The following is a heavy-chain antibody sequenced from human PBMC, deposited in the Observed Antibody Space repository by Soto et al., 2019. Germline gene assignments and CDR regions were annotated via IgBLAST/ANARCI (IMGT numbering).Heavy chain of an antibody. V-gene: IGHV3-9*01. CDR2: ISWNSGSI. D-gene: IGHD1-7*01. Sequence: PGGSLRLSCAASGFTFDDYAMHWVRQAPGKGLEWVSGISWNSGSIGYADSVKGRFTISRDNAKNSLYLQMNSLRAEDTALYYCAKDMGITGTTIVYWGQGTLVTVSS. CDR3: AKDMGITGTTIVY. J-gene: IGHJ4*02. CDR1: GFTFDDYA.